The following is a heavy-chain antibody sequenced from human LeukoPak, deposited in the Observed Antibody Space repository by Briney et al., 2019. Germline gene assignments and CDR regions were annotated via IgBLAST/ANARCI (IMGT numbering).Heavy chain of an antibody. D-gene: IGHD6-19*01. CDR1: GFSVSNKY. V-gene: IGHV3-53*01. Sequence: RGSLRLSSAASGFSVSNKYMSWVRQAPGNGLEWVSVIYTGGDTYCADSVRGRFNIFRDTSKNTVNLQMNSLRAEDTALYYCAGGQMFTSGGFDDWGQGTLVTVSS. J-gene: IGHJ4*02. CDR3: AGGQMFTSGGFDD. CDR2: IYTGGDT.